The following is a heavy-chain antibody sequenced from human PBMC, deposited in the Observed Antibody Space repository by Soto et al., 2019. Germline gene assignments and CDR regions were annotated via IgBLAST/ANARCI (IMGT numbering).Heavy chain of an antibody. Sequence: GASVKVSCKVFGYTPPVLSMHWVRQAPGKGLEWMGGFDPEDGETIYAQNLQDRVAMTEDTSTNTHYLELRTLRSEDTAVYYCAIGSSSGYDFDTWGRGTVVTVSS. J-gene: IGHJ3*02. V-gene: IGHV1-24*01. CDR2: FDPEDGET. CDR1: GYTPPVLS. CDR3: AIGSSSGYDFDT. D-gene: IGHD6-13*01.